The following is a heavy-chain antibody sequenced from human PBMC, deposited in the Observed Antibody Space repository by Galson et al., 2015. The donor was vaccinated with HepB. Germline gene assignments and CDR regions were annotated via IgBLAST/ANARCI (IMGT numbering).Heavy chain of an antibody. J-gene: IGHJ6*03. CDR3: ARGGSSSRYYYYMDV. CDR1: GGTFSSYA. Sequence: SCKASGGTFSSYAISWVRQAPGQGLEWMGGIIPIFGTANYAQKFQGRVTITADESTSTAYMELSSLRSEDTAVYYCARGGSSSRYYYYMDVWGKGTTVTVSS. V-gene: IGHV1-69*01. CDR2: IIPIFGTA. D-gene: IGHD6-6*01.